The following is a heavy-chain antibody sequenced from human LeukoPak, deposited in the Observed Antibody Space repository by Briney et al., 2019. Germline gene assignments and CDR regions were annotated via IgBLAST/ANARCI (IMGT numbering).Heavy chain of an antibody. CDR1: GFTFSSYA. Sequence: GGSLRLSCAASGFTFSSYAMHWVRQAPGKGLEYVSAISSNGGSTYYANSVKGRFTISRDNSKNTLYLQMGSLRAEDMAVYYCARDLRGSSYYYDSSGYSPDAFDIWGQGTMVTVSS. D-gene: IGHD3-22*01. CDR2: ISSNGGST. CDR3: ARDLRGSSYYYDSSGYSPDAFDI. J-gene: IGHJ3*02. V-gene: IGHV3-64*01.